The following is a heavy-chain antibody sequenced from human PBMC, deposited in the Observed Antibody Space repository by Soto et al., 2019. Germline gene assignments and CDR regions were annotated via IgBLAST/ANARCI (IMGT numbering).Heavy chain of an antibody. CDR1: GYSFTSYW. D-gene: IGHD6-19*01. Sequence: GESLKISCKGSGYSFTSYWIGWVRQMPGKGLEWMGIIYPGDSDTRYSPSFQGQVTISADKSISTAYLQWSSLKASDTAMYYCARADSSGWFSNEKSLDYWGQGTLVTVSS. CDR3: ARADSSGWFSNEKSLDY. J-gene: IGHJ4*02. V-gene: IGHV5-51*01. CDR2: IYPGDSDT.